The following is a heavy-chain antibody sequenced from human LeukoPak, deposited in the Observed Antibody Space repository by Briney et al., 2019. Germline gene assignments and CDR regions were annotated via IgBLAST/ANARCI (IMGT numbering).Heavy chain of an antibody. Sequence: SQTLSLTCTVSGGSVTRGAYSWTWIRQPVGKGLEWIGRIYTSGDTKYNPSLKSRVTTSVGASNNQFSLKLTSVTAADTAVYYCASGDYGAGSPVMRYWGHGTLVIVSS. CDR3: ASGDYGAGSPVMRY. V-gene: IGHV4-61*02. J-gene: IGHJ4*01. CDR2: IYTSGDT. D-gene: IGHD3-10*01. CDR1: GGSVTRGAYS.